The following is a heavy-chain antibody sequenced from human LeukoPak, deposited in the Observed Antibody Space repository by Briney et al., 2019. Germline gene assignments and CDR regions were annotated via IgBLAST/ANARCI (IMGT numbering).Heavy chain of an antibody. Sequence: SETLSLTCTVSGGSISSYYWSWIRQPPGKGLEWIGYIYYSGSTNYNPSLKSRVTISVDTSKNQFSLKLSSVTAADTAVYYCARGQWLPVFDFWGQGTLVTVSS. J-gene: IGHJ4*02. V-gene: IGHV4-59*01. CDR3: ARGQWLPVFDF. CDR1: GGSISSYY. D-gene: IGHD3-22*01. CDR2: IYYSGST.